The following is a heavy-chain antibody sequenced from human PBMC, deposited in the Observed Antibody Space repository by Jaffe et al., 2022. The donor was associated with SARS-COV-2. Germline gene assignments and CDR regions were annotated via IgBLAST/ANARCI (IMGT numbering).Heavy chain of an antibody. CDR3: ASRSNTIFGFRSYYYYGMDV. D-gene: IGHD3-3*01. V-gene: IGHV1-69*01. CDR1: GGTFSSYA. Sequence: QVQLVQSGAEVKKPGSSVKVSCKASGGTFSSYAISWVRQAPGQGLEWMGGIIPIFGTANYAQKFQGRVTITADESTSTAYMELSSLRSEDTAVYYCASRSNTIFGFRSYYYYGMDVWGQGTTVTVSS. J-gene: IGHJ6*02. CDR2: IIPIFGTA.